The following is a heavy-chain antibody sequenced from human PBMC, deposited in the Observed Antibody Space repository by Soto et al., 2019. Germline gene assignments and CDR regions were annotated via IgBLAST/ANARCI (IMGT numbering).Heavy chain of an antibody. CDR3: TKLQRRWINSDY. CDR2: SYYSGTS. CDR1: GGSISNSSYY. V-gene: IGHV4-39*01. D-gene: IGHD2-2*03. Sequence: ETLSLTCTVSGGSISNSSYYWGWIRQPPGKGLEWIGHSYYSGTSYSNPCLKGRVTLSVDTSKNQFSLKLNSLPPAATAVYYCTKLQRRWINSDYWGQGTLVTVSS. J-gene: IGHJ4*02.